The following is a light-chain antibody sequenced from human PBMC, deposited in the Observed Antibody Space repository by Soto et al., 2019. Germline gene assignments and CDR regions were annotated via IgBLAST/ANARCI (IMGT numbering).Light chain of an antibody. V-gene: IGKV1-9*01. CDR3: QHLNNYPPFT. CDR2: GTF. CDR1: QDIKTY. Sequence: IQLTQSPSSLSASVGDRVSIICRASQDIKTYLAWYQQKQGKAPKLLISGTFTLQSGVPSRFNGSGSGTDFTLTISRLQPEDFATYYCQHLNNYPPFTFGPGTKVDLE. J-gene: IGKJ3*01.